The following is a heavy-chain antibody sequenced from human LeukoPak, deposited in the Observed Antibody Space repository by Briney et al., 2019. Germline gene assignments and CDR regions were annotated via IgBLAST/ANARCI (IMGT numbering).Heavy chain of an antibody. CDR2: IYTSGST. CDR3: ARDAPASYGQFDY. D-gene: IGHD5-18*01. J-gene: IGHJ4*02. Sequence: SETLSLTCTGSGGSISSYYWSWIRQPAGKGLEWIGHIYTSGSTNYKPSLKSRVTMSVDTSKNQFSLKLSSVTAADTAVYYCARDAPASYGQFDYWGQGTLVTVSS. V-gene: IGHV4-4*07. CDR1: GGSISSYY.